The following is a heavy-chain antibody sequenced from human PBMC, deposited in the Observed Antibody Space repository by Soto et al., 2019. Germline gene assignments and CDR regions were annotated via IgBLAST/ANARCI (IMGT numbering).Heavy chain of an antibody. D-gene: IGHD3-16*01. CDR1: GFTFSSYA. V-gene: IGHV3-23*01. CDR2: ISGSGGST. CDR3: AKTWGYHDAFDI. Sequence: GESLKISCAASGFTFSSYAMSWVRQAPGKGLEWVSAISGSGGSTYYADSVKGRFTISRDNSKNTLYLQMNSLRAEDTAVYYCAKTWGYHDAFDIWGQGTMVTVSS. J-gene: IGHJ3*02.